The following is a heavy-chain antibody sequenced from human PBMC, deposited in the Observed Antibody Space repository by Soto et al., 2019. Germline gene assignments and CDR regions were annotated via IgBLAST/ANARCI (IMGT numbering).Heavy chain of an antibody. J-gene: IGHJ4*02. V-gene: IGHV4-34*01. CDR1: GGSFSGYY. Sequence: KPSETLSLTCAVYGGSFSGYYWSWIRQPPGKGLEWIGEINHSGSTNYNPSLKSRVTISVDTSKNQFSLKLSSVTAADTAVYYCARGFRRRNDYGGKPSPTGFLRYYFDYWGQGTLVTVSS. D-gene: IGHD4-17*01. CDR3: ARGFRRRNDYGGKPSPTGFLRYYFDY. CDR2: INHSGST.